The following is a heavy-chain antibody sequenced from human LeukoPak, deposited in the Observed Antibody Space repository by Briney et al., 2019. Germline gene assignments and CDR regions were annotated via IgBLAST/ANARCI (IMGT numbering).Heavy chain of an antibody. J-gene: IGHJ4*02. Sequence: GGSLRLSCAASGFTFSSYARSWVRRAPGKGLEWVSAISGSGGSTYYADSVKGRFTISRDNSKNTLYLQMNSLRAEDTAVYYCAKDLSGSSDFDDWGQGTLVTVSS. D-gene: IGHD1-26*01. V-gene: IGHV3-23*01. CDR1: GFTFSSYA. CDR2: ISGSGGST. CDR3: AKDLSGSSDFDD.